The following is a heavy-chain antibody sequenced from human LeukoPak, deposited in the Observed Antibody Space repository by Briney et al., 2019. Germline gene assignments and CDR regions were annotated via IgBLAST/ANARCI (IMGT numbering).Heavy chain of an antibody. CDR3: APNYGDWYFDY. V-gene: IGHV3-7*01. J-gene: IGHJ4*02. Sequence: GGSLRLSCAASGFTFSSYWMSWVRQAPGKGLEWVANIKQDGSEKYYVDSVKGRFTISRDNAKNSLYLQMNSLRAEDTAVYYCAPNYGDWYFDYWGQGTLVTVSS. D-gene: IGHD4-17*01. CDR2: IKQDGSEK. CDR1: GFTFSSYW.